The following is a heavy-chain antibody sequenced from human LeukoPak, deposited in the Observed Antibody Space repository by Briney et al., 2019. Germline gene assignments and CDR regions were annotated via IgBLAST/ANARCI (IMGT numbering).Heavy chain of an antibody. CDR2: INHSGST. CDR1: VGSFSGYY. V-gene: IGHV4-34*01. D-gene: IGHD3-3*01. CDR3: ARFSRFTGYNWFDP. J-gene: IGHJ5*02. Sequence: KPSETLSLTCAVYVGSFSGYYWSWIRQPPGKGLEWIGEINHSGSTNYNPSLKSRVTISVDTSTNQFSLKLSSVTAADTAVYYCARFSRFTGYNWFDPWGQGTLVTVSS.